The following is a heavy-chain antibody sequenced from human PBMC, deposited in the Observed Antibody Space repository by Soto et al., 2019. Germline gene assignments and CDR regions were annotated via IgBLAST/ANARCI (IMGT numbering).Heavy chain of an antibody. J-gene: IGHJ3*02. CDR2: FDPEDGET. CDR1: GYTLTELS. D-gene: IGHD3-3*01. V-gene: IGHV1-24*01. CDR3: ATGSLRGFWSGIPRAFDI. Sequence: ASVKVSCKVSGYTLTELSMHWVRQAPGKGLEWMGGFDPEDGETIYAQKFQGRVTMTEDASTDTAYMELSSLRSEDTAVYYCATGSLRGFWSGIPRAFDIWGQGTMVTVSS.